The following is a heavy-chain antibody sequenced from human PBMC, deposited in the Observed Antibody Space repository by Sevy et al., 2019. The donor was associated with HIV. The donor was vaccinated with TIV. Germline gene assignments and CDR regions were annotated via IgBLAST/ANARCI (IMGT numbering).Heavy chain of an antibody. CDR2: ISWNSGSI. V-gene: IGHV3-9*01. D-gene: IGHD6-19*01. CDR3: AKDGYSSGWYYGMDV. CDR1: GFTFDDYA. Sequence: GGSLRLSCAASGFTFDDYAMHWVRQAPGKGLEWVSGISWNSGSIGYADSVKGRFTISRENAKNSLYLQMNSLRAEDTALYYCAKDGYSSGWYYGMDVWGQGTTVTVSS. J-gene: IGHJ6*02.